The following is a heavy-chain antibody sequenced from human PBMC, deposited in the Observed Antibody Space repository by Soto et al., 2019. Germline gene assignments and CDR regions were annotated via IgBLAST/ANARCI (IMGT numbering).Heavy chain of an antibody. Sequence: GGSLRLSCSASGFTFSIYAMHWVRQAPGKGLEYVSSISTNGGSTDYADSVKGRFTISRDNSKNTLYLQMGSLRAEDMAVYYCARVGGDLYDILTGYSHDAFDICGQGTLVTVSS. D-gene: IGHD3-9*01. CDR2: ISTNGGST. CDR1: GFTFSIYA. V-gene: IGHV3-64*02. CDR3: ARVGGDLYDILTGYSHDAFDI. J-gene: IGHJ3*02.